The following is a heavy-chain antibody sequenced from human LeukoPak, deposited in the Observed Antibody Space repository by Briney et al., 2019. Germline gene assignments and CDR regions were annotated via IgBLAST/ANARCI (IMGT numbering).Heavy chain of an antibody. CDR1: GFTFSNYW. V-gene: IGHV3-7*01. D-gene: IGHD6-19*01. J-gene: IGHJ3*02. CDR3: ARQIGWRDAFDI. Sequence: GGSLRLSCAASGFTFSNYWMSWVRQAPGKGLEWVASIKQDGSEKYYVDSVKGRFTISRDNAKNSLYLQMNSLRAEDTAVCYCARQIGWRDAFDIWGKGTMVTVSS. CDR2: IKQDGSEK.